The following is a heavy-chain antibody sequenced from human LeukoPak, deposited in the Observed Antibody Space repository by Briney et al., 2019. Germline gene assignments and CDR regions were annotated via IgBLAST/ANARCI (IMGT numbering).Heavy chain of an antibody. D-gene: IGHD2-8*02. CDR2: ISSTSAYI. V-gene: IGHV3-21*01. Sequence: GGSLRLSCAASGFTFSSYGMHWVRQAPGKGLEWVSSISSTSAYIYYADSVKGRFTISRDNVDNVVYLQMNSLGAEDTAVYYCARVAVSGPTGWFDSWGQGTLVIVSS. CDR1: GFTFSSYG. CDR3: ARVAVSGPTGWFDS. J-gene: IGHJ5*01.